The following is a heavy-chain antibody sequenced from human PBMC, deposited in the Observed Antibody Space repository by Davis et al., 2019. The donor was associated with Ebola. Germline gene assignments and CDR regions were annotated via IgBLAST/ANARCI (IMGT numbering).Heavy chain of an antibody. CDR2: IKQDGSEK. J-gene: IGHJ4*02. D-gene: IGHD6-19*01. CDR1: GFTFSSNW. V-gene: IGHV3-7*01. CDR3: ARDARAVSAY. Sequence: PGGSLRLSCAASGFTFSSNWMSWVRQAPGKGLEWVANIKQDGSEKYYVDSEKGRFTISRDNAKNSLYLQMNSLRAEDTAVYYCARDARAVSAYWGQGTLVTVSS.